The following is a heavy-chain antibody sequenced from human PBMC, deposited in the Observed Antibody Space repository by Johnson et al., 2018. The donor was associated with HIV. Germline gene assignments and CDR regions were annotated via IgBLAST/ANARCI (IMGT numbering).Heavy chain of an antibody. CDR2: ISYDGSNK. V-gene: IGHV3-30*04. Sequence: QLVESGGGLVKPGGSLRLSCAASGFTFSSYAMHWVRQAPGKGLEWVAVISYDGSNKYYADSVKGRFTISRDNSKNTLYLQMNSLRAEDTAVYYCARDSEIAARRKRGAFDIWGQGTMVTVSS. J-gene: IGHJ3*02. CDR1: GFTFSSYA. CDR3: ARDSEIAARRKRGAFDI. D-gene: IGHD6-6*01.